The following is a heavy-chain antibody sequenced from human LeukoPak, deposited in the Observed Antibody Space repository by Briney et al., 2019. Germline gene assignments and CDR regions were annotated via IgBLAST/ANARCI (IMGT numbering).Heavy chain of an antibody. CDR1: GGSISSYY. CDR2: IYYSGST. V-gene: IGHV4-59*01. CDR3: ARSGYDFWSGYYDWFDP. J-gene: IGHJ5*02. Sequence: SETLSLTCTVSGGSISSYYWSWIRQPPGKGLEWIGYIYYSGSTNYNPSLKSRVTISVDTSKNQFSLKLSSVTAADTAVYYCARSGYDFWSGYYDWFDPWGQGTLVTVSS. D-gene: IGHD3-3*01.